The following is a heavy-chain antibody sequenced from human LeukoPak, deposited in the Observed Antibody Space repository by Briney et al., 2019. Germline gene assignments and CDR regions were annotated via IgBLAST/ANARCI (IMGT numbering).Heavy chain of an antibody. CDR3: AREPRGSRSWFDP. D-gene: IGHD1-26*01. CDR2: INSDGSST. Sequence: GGSLRLSCAASGFTFSSYWMHWVRQAPGKGLEWVSRINSDGSSTSYADSVKGRFTISRDNAKNTLYLQMNSLRAEDTAVYYCAREPRGSRSWFDPWGQGTLVTVSS. J-gene: IGHJ5*02. CDR1: GFTFSSYW. V-gene: IGHV3-74*01.